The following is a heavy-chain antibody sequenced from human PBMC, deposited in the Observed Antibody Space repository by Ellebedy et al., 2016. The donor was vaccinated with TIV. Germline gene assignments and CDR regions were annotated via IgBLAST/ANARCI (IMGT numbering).Heavy chain of an antibody. J-gene: IGHJ4*02. CDR2: ISYSGST. V-gene: IGHV4-39*01. D-gene: IGHD6-19*01. Sequence: MPSETLSLTCTVSGGSLSSSSYYRGWIRQPPGKALEWIGRISYSGSTYYNPSLKSRVTISVDTSKNQFSLKLRSVTAADTAVYYCARHPLEWLVGPMFFDYWGQGTLVTVSS. CDR3: ARHPLEWLVGPMFFDY. CDR1: GGSLSSSSYY.